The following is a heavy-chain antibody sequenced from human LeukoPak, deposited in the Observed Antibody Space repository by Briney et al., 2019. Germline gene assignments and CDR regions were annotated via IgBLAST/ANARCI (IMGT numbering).Heavy chain of an antibody. D-gene: IGHD5-12*01. Sequence: PGGSLRLSCAASGFTFSSYAMNWVRQAPGKGLEWVSGISASGDATFYADSVKGRFTISRDNSKNTVDLQMNSLRAEDTAVYYCTKWSGYGDSWGQGTLVTVSS. CDR1: GFTFSSYA. CDR3: TKWSGYGDS. CDR2: ISASGDAT. J-gene: IGHJ4*02. V-gene: IGHV3-23*01.